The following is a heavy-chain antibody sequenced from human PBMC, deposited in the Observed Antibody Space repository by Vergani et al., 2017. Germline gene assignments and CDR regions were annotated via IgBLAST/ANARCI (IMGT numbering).Heavy chain of an antibody. J-gene: IGHJ6*03. CDR3: ARDAAYCGGDCATPTHPYNHKDYYYYMDV. D-gene: IGHD2-21*01. CDR1: GYTFTSYG. V-gene: IGHV1-18*01. CDR2: ISAYNGNT. Sequence: QVQLVQSGAEVKKPGASVKVSCKASGYTFTSYGISWVRQAPGQGLEWMGWISAYNGNTNYAQKLQGRVTMTTDTSTSTAYMELRSLRSDDTAVYYCARDAAYCGGDCATPTHPYNHKDYYYYMDVWGKGTTVTVSS.